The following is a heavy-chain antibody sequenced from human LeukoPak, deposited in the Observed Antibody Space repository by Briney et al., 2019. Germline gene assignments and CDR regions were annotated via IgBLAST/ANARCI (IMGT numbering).Heavy chain of an antibody. Sequence: GASVKVSCKASGYTFTGYYMHWVRQAPGQGLEWMGWINPNSGDTNYAQKFQGRVTMTRDTSITTAYMELSRLRSDDTAVYYCARLADCSSSSCRSFDYWGQGTLVTVSS. J-gene: IGHJ4*02. V-gene: IGHV1-2*02. D-gene: IGHD2-2*01. CDR1: GYTFTGYY. CDR3: ARLADCSSSSCRSFDY. CDR2: INPNSGDT.